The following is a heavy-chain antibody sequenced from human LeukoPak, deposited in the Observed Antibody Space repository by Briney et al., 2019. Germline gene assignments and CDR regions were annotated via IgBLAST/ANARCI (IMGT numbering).Heavy chain of an antibody. CDR3: ARQTTVTSLDLSDI. J-gene: IGHJ3*02. CDR2: ISGYNGNT. CDR1: GYTFTIYG. D-gene: IGHD4-17*01. Sequence: ASVTVSFTASGYTFTIYGISWVRQAPGQGLEWMGWISGYNGNTNYAQKFQGRVTMTTDTSTSTAYMGLRSLRSDDTAVYYCARQTTVTSLDLSDIWGQGTMVTVSS. V-gene: IGHV1-18*01.